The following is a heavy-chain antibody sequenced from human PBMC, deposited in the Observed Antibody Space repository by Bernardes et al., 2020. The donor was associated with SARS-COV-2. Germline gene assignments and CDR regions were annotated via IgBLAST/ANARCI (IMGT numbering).Heavy chain of an antibody. D-gene: IGHD3-22*01. Sequence: GGSLRLSCEASGFTFSSYAMSWVRQAPGKGLEWVSAISGSGGSTYYADTGQGRFTISRDNSKNTLYLQMNSLRAEDTAVYYCVKSYYYDSSGYLGYYGMDVWGQGTTVTVSS. CDR2: ISGSGGST. V-gene: IGHV3-23*01. CDR3: VKSYYYDSSGYLGYYGMDV. CDR1: GFTFSSYA. J-gene: IGHJ6*02.